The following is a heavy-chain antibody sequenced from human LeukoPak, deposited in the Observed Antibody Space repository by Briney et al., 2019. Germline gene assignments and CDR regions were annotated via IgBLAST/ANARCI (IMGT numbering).Heavy chain of an antibody. CDR1: GYSISSGYY. CDR2: IFHSGST. V-gene: IGHV4-38-2*02. J-gene: IGHJ4*02. Sequence: SETLSLTCTVSGYSISSGYYWGWIRQPPGKGLEWIVSIFHSGSTYYNPSLKRRVTISVDMSKNQFSLKLSSVTAADTAVYYCPITYYYDSSGYYYFDYWGQGTLVTVSS. D-gene: IGHD3-22*01. CDR3: PITYYYDSSGYYYFDY.